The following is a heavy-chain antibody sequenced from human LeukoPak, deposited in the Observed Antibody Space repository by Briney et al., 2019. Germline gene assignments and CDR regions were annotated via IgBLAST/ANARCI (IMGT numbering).Heavy chain of an antibody. V-gene: IGHV3-9*01. D-gene: IGHD3-16*02. Sequence: PGGSLRLSCAASGFTFDDYAMHWVRQAPGKGLEWVSGISWNSGSIGYADSVKGRFTISRDNAKNSLYLQMNSLRAEDTALYYCAKGFQNLGELSSDFDYWGQGTLVTVSS. CDR1: GFTFDDYA. CDR2: ISWNSGSI. CDR3: AKGFQNLGELSSDFDY. J-gene: IGHJ4*02.